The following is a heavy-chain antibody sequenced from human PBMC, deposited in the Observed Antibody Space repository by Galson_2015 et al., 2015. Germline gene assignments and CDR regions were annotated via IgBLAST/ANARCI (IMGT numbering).Heavy chain of an antibody. Sequence: SVKVSCKASGYTFTGYYMHWVRQAPGQGLEWMGWINPNSGGTNYAQKFQGWVTMTRDTSISTAYMELSRLRSDDTAVYYCARGGAITIFGVVTEYYFDYWGQGTLVTGSS. V-gene: IGHV1-2*04. D-gene: IGHD3-3*01. CDR2: INPNSGGT. J-gene: IGHJ4*02. CDR1: GYTFTGYY. CDR3: ARGGAITIFGVVTEYYFDY.